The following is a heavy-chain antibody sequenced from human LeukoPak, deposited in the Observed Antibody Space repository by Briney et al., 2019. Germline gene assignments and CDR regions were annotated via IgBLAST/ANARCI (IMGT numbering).Heavy chain of an antibody. Sequence: PGGSLRLSCAASGFTFSSYAMSWVRQAPGKGLEWVSGISGSGGNTHYADSVRGRFPISRDNSKNTLYLQMNSLRAEDTAIYYCAKVSWANYFDYWGRGTLVTVSS. CDR3: AKVSWANYFDY. CDR1: GFTFSSYA. D-gene: IGHD6-13*01. J-gene: IGHJ4*02. CDR2: ISGSGGNT. V-gene: IGHV3-23*01.